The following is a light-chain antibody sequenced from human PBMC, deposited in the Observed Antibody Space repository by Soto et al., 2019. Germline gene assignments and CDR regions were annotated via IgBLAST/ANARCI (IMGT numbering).Light chain of an antibody. CDR1: QSVLYTSNNKNY. CDR3: QQYNSVPIT. V-gene: IGKV4-1*01. J-gene: IGKJ5*01. CDR2: WAS. Sequence: DIVMTQSPDSLAVSLGEMATIDWKSSQSVLYTSNNKNYISWYQQKSGQPPKLLIYWASTRESGVPDRFSGGGSGTDFTLTISSLQAEDVAVYYCQQYNSVPITFGQGTRLEI.